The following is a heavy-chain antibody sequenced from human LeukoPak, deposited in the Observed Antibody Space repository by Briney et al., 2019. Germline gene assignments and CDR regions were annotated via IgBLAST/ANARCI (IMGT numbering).Heavy chain of an antibody. J-gene: IGHJ3*02. Sequence: SETLSLTCAVYGGSFSGYYWSWIRQPPGKGLEWIGEINHSGSTNYNPSLKSRVTISVDTSKNQFSLKLSSVTAADTAVYYCARDLSTAATAAFDIWGQGTMVTVSS. D-gene: IGHD2-15*01. CDR2: INHSGST. V-gene: IGHV4-34*01. CDR3: ARDLSTAATAAFDI. CDR1: GGSFSGYY.